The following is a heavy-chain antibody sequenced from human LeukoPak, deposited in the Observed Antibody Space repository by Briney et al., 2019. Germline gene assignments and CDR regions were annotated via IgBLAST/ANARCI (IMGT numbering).Heavy chain of an antibody. CDR1: GYSFTSYW. D-gene: IGHD6-13*01. Sequence: GESLKISCKGSGYSFTSYWIGWVRQMPGKGLEWMGIIYPGDSDTRYSPSFQGQVTISADESISTAYLQWSSLKASDTAMYYCARQPEDYSSSWDYGMDVWGQGTTVTVSS. V-gene: IGHV5-51*01. CDR3: ARQPEDYSSSWDYGMDV. CDR2: IYPGDSDT. J-gene: IGHJ6*02.